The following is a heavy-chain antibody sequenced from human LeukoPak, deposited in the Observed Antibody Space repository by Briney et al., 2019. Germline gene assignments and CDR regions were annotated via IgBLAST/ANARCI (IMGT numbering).Heavy chain of an antibody. V-gene: IGHV3-20*04. CDR3: ARDCCSSSHFYYYYMDV. J-gene: IGHJ6*03. CDR2: INWNGGST. CDR1: GFTFEDYG. D-gene: IGHD6-13*01. Sequence: GGSLRLSCAASGFTFEDYGMSWVRQVPGKGLEWVSGINWNGGSTGYADSVKGRFSISRDNAKKSLYLQMNSLRAEDTALYYCARDCCSSSHFYYYYMDVWGKGTTVTISS.